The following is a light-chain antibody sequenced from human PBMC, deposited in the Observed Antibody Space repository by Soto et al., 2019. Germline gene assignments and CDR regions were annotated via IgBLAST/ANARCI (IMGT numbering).Light chain of an antibody. CDR1: SSDVGGFNY. V-gene: IGLV2-14*01. CDR3: SSYTSSTTRV. Sequence: QSALTQPAPVSGSPGQSITISCTGTSSDVGGFNYVSWYQQYPGKAPKLMIYSVSNRPSGVSNRFSGSKSGNTASLTISGLQAEDEADYYCSSYTSSTTRVFGGGTKLTVL. J-gene: IGLJ3*02. CDR2: SVS.